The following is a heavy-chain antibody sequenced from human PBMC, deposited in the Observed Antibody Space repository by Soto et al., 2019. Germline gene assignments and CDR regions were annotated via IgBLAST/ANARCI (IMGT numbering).Heavy chain of an antibody. V-gene: IGHV4-59*01. CDR1: GGSISSNY. D-gene: IGHD6-13*01. CDR2: VYNSGST. Sequence: SETLSLTCTVSGGSISSNYWTWIRQPPGKGLEWIGYVYNSGSTNYNPSLKSRVTISEDTSKSQFSLKVNSMTAADTAVYYCARYRRESVAGYTLDNWGQGTLVTVSS. J-gene: IGHJ4*02. CDR3: ARYRRESVAGYTLDN.